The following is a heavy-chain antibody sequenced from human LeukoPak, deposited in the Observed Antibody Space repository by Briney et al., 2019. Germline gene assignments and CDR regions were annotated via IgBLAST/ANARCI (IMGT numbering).Heavy chain of an antibody. CDR3: ARTGYTSTSIFY. Sequence: GGSLRLSCAASGFTFSSYSMNWVRQAPGKGLEWVSFISGTSSTIYYADSVKGRFTISRDNAKNTLYLHMNSLRAEDTAVYYCARTGYTSTSIFYWGQGSLVTVSP. V-gene: IGHV3-48*04. J-gene: IGHJ4*02. D-gene: IGHD6-13*01. CDR2: ISGTSSTI. CDR1: GFTFSSYS.